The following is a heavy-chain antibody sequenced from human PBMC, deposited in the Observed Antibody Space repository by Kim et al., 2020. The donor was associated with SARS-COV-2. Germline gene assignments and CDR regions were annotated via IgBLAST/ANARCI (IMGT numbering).Heavy chain of an antibody. J-gene: IGHJ3*02. Sequence: GGSLRLSCAASGFTFSSYGMHWVRQAPGKGLEWVAVIWYDGSNKYYADSVKDRFTISRDNSKNTLYLQMNSLRAEDTAVYYCAREAQLVEGAISAFDIWGQGTMVTVSS. CDR3: AREAQLVEGAISAFDI. D-gene: IGHD6-13*01. CDR1: GFTFSSYG. V-gene: IGHV3-33*01. CDR2: IWYDGSNK.